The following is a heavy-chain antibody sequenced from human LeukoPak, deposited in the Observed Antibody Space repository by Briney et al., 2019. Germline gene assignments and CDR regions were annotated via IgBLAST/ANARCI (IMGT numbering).Heavy chain of an antibody. D-gene: IGHD3-22*01. J-gene: IGHJ4*02. Sequence: SETLSLTCTVSGGSISGYYWTWIRQPPGKGLEWIGFIYYSGSTNYNPSLKSRVTMSVDTSNNQFSLKLSSVTAADTAVYYCARVQYYDSSGQGDYWGQGTLVTVSS. CDR1: GGSISGYY. V-gene: IGHV4-59*01. CDR2: IYYSGST. CDR3: ARVQYYDSSGQGDY.